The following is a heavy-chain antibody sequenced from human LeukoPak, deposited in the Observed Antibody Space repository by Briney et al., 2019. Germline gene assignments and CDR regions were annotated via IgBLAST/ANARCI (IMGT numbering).Heavy chain of an antibody. CDR2: IYYSGST. D-gene: IGHD3-22*01. Sequence: PSQTLSLTCTVSGGSISSGDYYWSWIRQPPGKGLEWIGYIYYSGSTYYNPSLKSQVTISVDTSKNQFSLKLSSVTAADTAVYFCARGPDSSGYYYFDYWGQGTLVTVSS. CDR3: ARGPDSSGYYYFDY. J-gene: IGHJ4*02. CDR1: GGSISSGDYY. V-gene: IGHV4-30-4*01.